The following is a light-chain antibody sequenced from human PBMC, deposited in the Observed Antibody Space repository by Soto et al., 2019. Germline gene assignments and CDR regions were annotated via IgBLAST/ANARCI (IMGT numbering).Light chain of an antibody. CDR1: QNIATQF. Sequence: PGARATLSCRASQNIATQFFTWYQQRPGQAPRVLIYGTSTRATSIPDRFSGSGSGTDFSLIISRLEPEDFAVYYCQLYSSSSGYTFGPGTKLEIK. CDR3: QLYSSSSGYT. J-gene: IGKJ2*01. CDR2: GTS. V-gene: IGKV3-20*01.